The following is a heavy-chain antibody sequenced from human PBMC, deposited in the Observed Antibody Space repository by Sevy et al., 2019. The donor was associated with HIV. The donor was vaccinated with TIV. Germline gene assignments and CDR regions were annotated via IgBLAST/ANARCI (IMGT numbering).Heavy chain of an antibody. CDR2: IYSGGST. Sequence: GGSLRLSCAASGFTVSSNYMSWVRQAPGKGLEWVSVIYSGGSTYYADSVKGRFTISRDNSKNTLYLQMNSLRAEDTAVYYCAREGPGSYGYFGDYYYYYGMDVWGQGTTVIVSS. D-gene: IGHD5-18*01. V-gene: IGHV3-53*01. CDR1: GFTVSSNY. J-gene: IGHJ6*02. CDR3: AREGPGSYGYFGDYYYYYGMDV.